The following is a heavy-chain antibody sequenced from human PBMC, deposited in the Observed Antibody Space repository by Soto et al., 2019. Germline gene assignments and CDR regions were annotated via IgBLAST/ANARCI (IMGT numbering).Heavy chain of an antibody. V-gene: IGHV3-23*01. CDR1: GFTFSSYA. CDR2: ISGSGGST. J-gene: IGHJ4*02. Sequence: GGSLRLSCAASGFTFSSYAMSWVRQAPGKGLEWVSAISGSGGSTYYADSVKGRFTISRDNSKNTLYLQMNSLRAEDTAVYYCATGFIAIAVAGTDNFDYWGQGTLVTVSS. D-gene: IGHD6-19*01. CDR3: ATGFIAIAVAGTDNFDY.